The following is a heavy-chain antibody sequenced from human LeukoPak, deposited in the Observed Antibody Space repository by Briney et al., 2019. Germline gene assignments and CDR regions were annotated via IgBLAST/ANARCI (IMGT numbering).Heavy chain of an antibody. Sequence: PGGSLRLSCAASGFTVSSNYMSWVRQAPGKGLECVSVIYSGGSKYYADSVKGRFTISRHNSKNTLYLQMNSLRAEDTAVYYCARGYYDILTGYYTNDAFDIWGQGTMVTVSS. D-gene: IGHD3-9*01. J-gene: IGHJ3*02. CDR3: ARGYYDILTGYYTNDAFDI. CDR1: GFTVSSNY. V-gene: IGHV3-53*04. CDR2: IYSGGSK.